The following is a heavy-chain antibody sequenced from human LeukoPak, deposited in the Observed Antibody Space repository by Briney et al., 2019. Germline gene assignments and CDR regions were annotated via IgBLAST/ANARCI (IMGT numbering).Heavy chain of an antibody. J-gene: IGHJ3*02. D-gene: IGHD3-10*01. CDR2: IYHSGST. CDR3: ARDRVLLWFGEPPGAFDI. V-gene: IGHV4-38-2*02. Sequence: SETLSLPCTVSGYSISSGCYWGWIRQPPGKGLGWIGSIYHSGSTYYNPSLKSRVTISVDTSKNQFSLKLSSVTAADTAVYYCARDRVLLWFGEPPGAFDIWGQGTMVTVSS. CDR1: GYSISSGCY.